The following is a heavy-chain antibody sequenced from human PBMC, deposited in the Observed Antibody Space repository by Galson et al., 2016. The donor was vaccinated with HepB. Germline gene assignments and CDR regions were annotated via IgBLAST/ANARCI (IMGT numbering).Heavy chain of an antibody. CDR3: ARIIKTGTTSHFDH. V-gene: IGHV3-23*01. Sequence: SLRLSCAASGFTFSSYAMSWVRQAPGKGLEWVSAISGSGGSTYYADSVKGRFTISRDNTKNSLYLQLNSLRAEDTAVYYCARIIKTGTTSHFDHWGQGTLVTVSS. CDR2: ISGSGGST. D-gene: IGHD1-7*01. CDR1: GFTFSSYA. J-gene: IGHJ4*02.